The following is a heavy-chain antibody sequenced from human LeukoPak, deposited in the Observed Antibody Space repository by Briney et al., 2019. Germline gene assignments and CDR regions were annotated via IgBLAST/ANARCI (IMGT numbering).Heavy chain of an antibody. CDR3: ATNYYESSGYYPSS. V-gene: IGHV3-53*01. D-gene: IGHD3-22*01. CDR1: GFTVSSNY. J-gene: IGHJ5*02. Sequence: GGSLRLSCAASGFTVSSNYMSWVRQAPGKGLEWVSVIYSGGDTYYADSVKGRFAISRDNSKNTLYLQMNSLRAEDTAVYYCATNYYESSGYYPSSWGQGTLVTVSS. CDR2: IYSGGDT.